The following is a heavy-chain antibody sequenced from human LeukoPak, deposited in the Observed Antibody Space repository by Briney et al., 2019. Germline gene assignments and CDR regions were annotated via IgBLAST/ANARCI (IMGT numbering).Heavy chain of an antibody. D-gene: IGHD3-10*01. J-gene: IGHJ4*02. CDR3: AIDLYASGSRTTDLDS. CDR2: IGSGSSYL. Sequence: GGSLRLSCAASGFPFNSYSMNWVRQAPGKGLEWVSSIGSGSSYLFYADSVKGRFTISRDNAKNALYLQMNSLRVEDTAVYYCAIDLYASGSRTTDLDSWGQGTLVTVSS. V-gene: IGHV3-21*01. CDR1: GFPFNSYS.